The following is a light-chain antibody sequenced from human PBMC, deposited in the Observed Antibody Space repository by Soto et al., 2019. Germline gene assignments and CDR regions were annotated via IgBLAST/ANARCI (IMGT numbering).Light chain of an antibody. CDR2: DLS. Sequence: IVLTQSPATLSVSPGEGATLSCRASQNISNYLILYQQKPGQAPRLLIYDLSNRATDIPARFSGCGSGTDFTLTISSLQPEDLAVYFCQQRSNWPRTFGQGTKVDIK. CDR1: QNISNY. V-gene: IGKV3-11*01. CDR3: QQRSNWPRT. J-gene: IGKJ1*01.